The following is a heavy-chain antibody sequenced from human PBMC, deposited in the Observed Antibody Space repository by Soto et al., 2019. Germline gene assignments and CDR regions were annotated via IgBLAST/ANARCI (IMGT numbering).Heavy chain of an antibody. CDR3: ARDDSRAYYYDAFDI. D-gene: IGHD3-22*01. J-gene: IGHJ3*02. V-gene: IGHV3-23*01. CDR1: GFTFSSYA. Sequence: EVQLLESGGGSAQPGGSLRLSCAASGFTFSSYAMTWVRQAPGQGLEWVSVSSGSGGSTYYADSVKGRFTISRDNSKNTLYLQMNSLRAEDTAVYYCARDDSRAYYYDAFDIWGQGTMVTVSS. CDR2: SSGSGGST.